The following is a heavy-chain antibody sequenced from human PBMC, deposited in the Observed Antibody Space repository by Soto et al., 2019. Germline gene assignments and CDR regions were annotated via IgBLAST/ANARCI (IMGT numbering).Heavy chain of an antibody. CDR3: ARQAKIGDRSQFYFDS. CDR2: ISYNGRNK. D-gene: IGHD3-16*01. V-gene: IGHV3-30*04. J-gene: IGHJ4*02. CDR1: GFTFSFYA. Sequence: QVQLVESGGDVVQPGRSLRLSCAASGFTFSFYAVHWVRQAPGKGLEWVAVISYNGRNKHYVDSVKGRFTISRDNSQDTLYLKMDSLRPDDTAVYYCARQAKIGDRSQFYFDSWGQGTLVTVSS.